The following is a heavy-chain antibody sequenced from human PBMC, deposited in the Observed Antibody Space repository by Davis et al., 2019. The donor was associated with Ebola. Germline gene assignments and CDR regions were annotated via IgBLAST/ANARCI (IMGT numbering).Heavy chain of an antibody. J-gene: IGHJ6*02. CDR2: IYSGGTT. CDR1: GFTFSSYW. V-gene: IGHV3-53*01. CDR3: ARDRRWRIAAAGTNYYYYGMDV. Sequence: GGSLRLSCAASGFTFSSYWMHWVRQAPGKGLEWVSVIYSGGTTYYADSVKGRFTISRDNAKNSLYLQMNSLRAEDTAVYYCARDRRWRIAAAGTNYYYYGMDVWGQGTTVTVSS. D-gene: IGHD6-13*01.